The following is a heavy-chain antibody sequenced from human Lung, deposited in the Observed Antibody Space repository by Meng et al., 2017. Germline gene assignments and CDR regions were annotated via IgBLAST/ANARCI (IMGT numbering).Heavy chain of an antibody. V-gene: IGHV3-74*01. Sequence: VQLGESGGGLVHPGGALRLSCAASGFTFSTHWMHWVRQAPGKGLEWVSRITGDGSSTIYADSVQGRFTMSRDNAKNTLSLQMNSLRAEDTVVYYCARGGVTTDDWGQGTLVTVSS. D-gene: IGHD4-17*01. CDR2: ITGDGSST. J-gene: IGHJ4*02. CDR3: ARGGVTTDD. CDR1: GFTFSTHW.